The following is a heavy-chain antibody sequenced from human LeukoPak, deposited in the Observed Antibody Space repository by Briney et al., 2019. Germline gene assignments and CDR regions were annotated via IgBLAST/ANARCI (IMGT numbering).Heavy chain of an antibody. CDR3: ARHRRYYFDSEFDF. J-gene: IGHJ4*02. CDR1: GVSISGSSYY. Sequence: KSSETLSLTCTVSGVSISGSSYYWGWVRQPPGKGLEWIGSIFYSGNTYYNPSLKSRVTISVDASKNQFSLKLTSMTAADTAVYFCARHRRYYFDSEFDFWGQGTLVTVSS. D-gene: IGHD3-22*01. CDR2: IFYSGNT. V-gene: IGHV4-39*01.